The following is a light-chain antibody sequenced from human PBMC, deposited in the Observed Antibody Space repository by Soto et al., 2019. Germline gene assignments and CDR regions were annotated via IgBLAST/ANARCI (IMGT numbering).Light chain of an antibody. CDR1: SSDVGDYNY. CDR3: CSYAGSDTYVL. Sequence: QSALTQPRSVSGSPGQSVTISCTGTSSDVGDYNYVSWYQQHPDKAPKLMIYDVSKRPSGVPDRFSGSKSGNTASLTISGLQPEDEADYYCCSYAGSDTYVLFGGGTKLTV. CDR2: DVS. V-gene: IGLV2-11*01. J-gene: IGLJ2*01.